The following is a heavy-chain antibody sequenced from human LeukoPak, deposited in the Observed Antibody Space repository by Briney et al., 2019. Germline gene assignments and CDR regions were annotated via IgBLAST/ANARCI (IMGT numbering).Heavy chain of an antibody. CDR2: IYPSDSDT. V-gene: IGHV5-51*01. CDR3: ARPSNSGYDF. J-gene: IGHJ4*02. D-gene: IGHD3-22*01. Sequence: GESLKISCKASGYSLSNYWIGWVRQMPGKGLEWMGIIYPSDSDTRYSPSFQGQVTISADKSISTAYLQWSSLKASDTAMYYCARPSNSGYDFWGQGALVTVSS. CDR1: GYSLSNYW.